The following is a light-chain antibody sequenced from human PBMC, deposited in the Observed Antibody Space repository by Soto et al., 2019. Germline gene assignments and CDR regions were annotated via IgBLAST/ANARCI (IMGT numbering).Light chain of an antibody. V-gene: IGLV2-23*01. Sequence: QSVLTQPASVSGSPGQAITISCTGTSSDVGSYNLVSWYQQHPGKAPKLMIYEGSKRPSGVSNRFSGSKSGNKAYLTISGLQAEDEADYYCCSYAGSSTYHYVFGTGPKLTVL. CDR1: SSDVGSYNL. J-gene: IGLJ1*01. CDR3: CSYAGSSTYHYV. CDR2: EGS.